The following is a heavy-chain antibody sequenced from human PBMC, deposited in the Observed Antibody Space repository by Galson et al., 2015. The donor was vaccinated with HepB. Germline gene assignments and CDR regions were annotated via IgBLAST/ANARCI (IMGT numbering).Heavy chain of an antibody. D-gene: IGHD4-17*01. CDR3: AGLRGIDDYGDHYFDY. CDR1: GYSFTRDW. V-gene: IGHV5-10-1*03. Sequence: QSGAAVIKPGESLRISCKGSGYSFTRDWISWVRQMSGKGLELMGRIDPSDSYTNYSPSFQGHVTISADKSISTAYLQWSSLKASDTAMYYCAGLRGIDDYGDHYFDYWGQGTLVTVSS. CDR2: IDPSDSYT. J-gene: IGHJ4*02.